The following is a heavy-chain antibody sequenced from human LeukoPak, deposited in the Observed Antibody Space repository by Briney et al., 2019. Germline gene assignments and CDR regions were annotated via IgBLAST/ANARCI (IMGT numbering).Heavy chain of an antibody. CDR1: GFTFSSYA. Sequence: PGGSLRLSCAASGFTFSSYAMTWVRQAPGKGLKWVSTISGSGGSIYYADSVKGRFTISRDNSRNTLSLQMNSLRAEDTAVYYCARAPRNVVDYYYYYMDVWGKGTTVTVSS. CDR3: ARAPRNVVDYYYYYMDV. V-gene: IGHV3-23*01. J-gene: IGHJ6*03. CDR2: ISGSGGSI. D-gene: IGHD2-15*01.